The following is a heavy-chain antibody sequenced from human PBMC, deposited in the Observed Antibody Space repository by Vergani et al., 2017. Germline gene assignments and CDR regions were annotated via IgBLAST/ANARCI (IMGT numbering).Heavy chain of an antibody. CDR1: GGTFSSYA. Sequence: QVQLVQSGAEVKKPGCSVKVSCKASGGTFSSYAISWVRQAPGQGLEWMGRVIPIFGTAKYAQKCQGRVTITADESTSTAYMELSSLRSEDTAVYYCAGDQAQNYDSSGYYIPWGQGTLVTVSS. V-gene: IGHV1-69*18. CDR2: VIPIFGTA. J-gene: IGHJ5*02. CDR3: AGDQAQNYDSSGYYIP. D-gene: IGHD3-22*01.